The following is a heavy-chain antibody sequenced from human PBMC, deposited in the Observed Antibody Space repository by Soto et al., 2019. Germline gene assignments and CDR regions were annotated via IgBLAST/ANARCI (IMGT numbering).Heavy chain of an antibody. J-gene: IGHJ4*02. D-gene: IGHD4-17*01. CDR2: IKNRAEGGTT. CDR3: TTDPGDYEDF. Sequence: EVQLVESGGDLVKPGGCLRLSCAASGITFTNAWMSWVRQAPGKGLEWVGRIKNRAEGGTTDYAAPVRGRFTISRDDPKNTLFLQMNSLEAEDTAVYYCTTDPGDYEDFWGQGTLVTVSS. CDR1: GITFTNAW. V-gene: IGHV3-15*01.